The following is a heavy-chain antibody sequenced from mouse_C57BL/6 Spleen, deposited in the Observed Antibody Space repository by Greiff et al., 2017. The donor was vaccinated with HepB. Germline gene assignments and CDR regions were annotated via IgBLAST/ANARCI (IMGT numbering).Heavy chain of an antibody. Sequence: VKLLKSGAELVRPGASVTLSCKASGYTFTDYEMHWVKQTPVHGLEWIGAIDPETGGTAYNQKFKGKAILTADKSSSTAYMELRSLTSEDSAVYYCTKDYGSSYYYAMDYWGQGTSVTVSS. J-gene: IGHJ4*01. V-gene: IGHV1-15*01. CDR3: TKDYGSSYYYAMDY. CDR2: IDPETGGT. D-gene: IGHD1-1*01. CDR1: GYTFTDYE.